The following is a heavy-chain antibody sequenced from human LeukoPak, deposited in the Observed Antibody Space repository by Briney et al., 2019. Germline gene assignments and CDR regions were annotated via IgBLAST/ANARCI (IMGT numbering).Heavy chain of an antibody. Sequence: ASVKVSCKASGGTFSSHAISWVRQAPGQGLEWMGRINPNSGGTNYAQKFQGRVTMTRDTSISTAYMELSRLRSDDTAVYYCARDFGYSSHYYYYYMDVWGKGTTVTVSS. CDR2: INPNSGGT. CDR1: GGTFSSHA. V-gene: IGHV1-2*06. J-gene: IGHJ6*03. CDR3: ARDFGYSSHYYYYYMDV. D-gene: IGHD6-13*01.